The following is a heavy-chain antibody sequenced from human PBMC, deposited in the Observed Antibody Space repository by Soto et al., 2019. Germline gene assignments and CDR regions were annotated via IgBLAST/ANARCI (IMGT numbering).Heavy chain of an antibody. CDR1: GYSFTRYW. J-gene: IGHJ4*02. Sequence: GSLKISWKGSGYSFTRYWIRCVRQMPGKGLEWMGIIYPGESDTRYSTSLQGQVNISADKSISTAYLQWSSLKASDTAMYHCAAGGNSKTYYFDYWGQGTLVTVSS. V-gene: IGHV5-51*01. CDR3: AAGGNSKTYYFDY. D-gene: IGHD2-21*02. CDR2: IYPGESDT.